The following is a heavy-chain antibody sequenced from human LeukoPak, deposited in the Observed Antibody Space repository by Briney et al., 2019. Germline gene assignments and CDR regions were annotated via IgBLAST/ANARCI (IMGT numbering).Heavy chain of an antibody. V-gene: IGHV3-48*04. D-gene: IGHD1-26*01. CDR1: GFTLSSYS. CDR3: ARGSGSYQIFDY. J-gene: IGHJ4*02. CDR2: ITSSSTTI. Sequence: GGSLRLSCAASGFTLSSYSMNWVRQAPGNGLEWVSYITSSSTTIYYADSVKGRFTISRDNAKNSLFLQMNSLRAEDTAVYYCARGSGSYQIFDYWGQGTLVTVSS.